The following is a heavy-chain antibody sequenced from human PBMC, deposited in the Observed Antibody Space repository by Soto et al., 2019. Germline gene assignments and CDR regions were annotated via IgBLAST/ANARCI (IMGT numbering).Heavy chain of an antibody. Sequence: EVQLLESGGGLVQPGGSLRLSCAASGFTFSSYAMSWVRQAPGKGLEWVSAISGSGGSTYYADSVKGRFTISRDKSKNTLYLQMNSLRAEDTAVYYCARTRGGQQLVPRYFDYWGQGTLVTVSS. CDR2: ISGSGGST. CDR1: GFTFSSYA. V-gene: IGHV3-23*01. J-gene: IGHJ4*02. D-gene: IGHD6-13*01. CDR3: ARTRGGQQLVPRYFDY.